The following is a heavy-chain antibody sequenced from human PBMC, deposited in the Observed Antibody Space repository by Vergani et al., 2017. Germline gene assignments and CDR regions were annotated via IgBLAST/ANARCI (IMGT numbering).Heavy chain of an antibody. Sequence: EVQLVESGGGLVQPGRSLRLSCAASGFTFDDYAMHWVRQAPGKGLEWVSGISWNSGSMGYADSVKGRFTISRDNAKNSLYLQMNSLRAEDTALYYCAKGTEYSHVSGPYDYWGQGTLVTVSS. CDR2: ISWNSGSM. V-gene: IGHV3-9*01. CDR1: GFTFDDYA. J-gene: IGHJ4*02. CDR3: AKGTEYSHVSGPYDY. D-gene: IGHD5-18*01.